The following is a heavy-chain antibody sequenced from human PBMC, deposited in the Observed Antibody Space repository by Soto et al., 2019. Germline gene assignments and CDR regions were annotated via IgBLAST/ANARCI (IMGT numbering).Heavy chain of an antibody. CDR3: ARAGWFAEGYFDF. J-gene: IGHJ4*02. CDR1: GFTFFMYA. D-gene: IGHD3-10*01. CDR2: INAGNGHT. Sequence: SVKVSCKASGFTFFMYAIHWVRQAPGQGLEWMAWINAGNGHTTYSQKFQGRVTITRDTSARTVYMELRSLRLEDTATYYCARAGWFAEGYFDFWGQGTPVTVSS. V-gene: IGHV1-3*01.